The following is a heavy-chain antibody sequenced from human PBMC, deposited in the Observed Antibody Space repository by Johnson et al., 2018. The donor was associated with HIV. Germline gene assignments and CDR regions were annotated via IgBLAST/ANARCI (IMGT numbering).Heavy chain of an antibody. CDR2: ISGSGGST. D-gene: IGHD3-10*01. Sequence: VQLVESGGGLVQPGGSLRLSCAASGFTFSRYAMSWVRQAPGKGLELVSAISGSGGSTYYADSVKGRFTISRDNSKNTLYLQMNSLRAEDTAVYYCAKDPGWFGEPGDAFDIWGQGTMVTVSS. CDR1: GFTFSRYA. J-gene: IGHJ3*02. CDR3: AKDPGWFGEPGDAFDI. V-gene: IGHV3-23*04.